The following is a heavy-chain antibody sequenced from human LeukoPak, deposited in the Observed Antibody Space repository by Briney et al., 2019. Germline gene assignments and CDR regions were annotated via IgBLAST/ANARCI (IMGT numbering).Heavy chain of an antibody. J-gene: IGHJ4*02. CDR3: ARDVADSSGYYPDY. CDR1: GFTFSSYA. D-gene: IGHD3-22*01. V-gene: IGHV3-30*04. Sequence: PGRSLRLSCAAPGFTFSSYAMHWVRQAPGKGLEWVAVISYDGSNKYYADSVKGRFTISRDNSKNTLYLQMNSLRAEDTAVYYCARDVADSSGYYPDYWGQGTLVTVSS. CDR2: ISYDGSNK.